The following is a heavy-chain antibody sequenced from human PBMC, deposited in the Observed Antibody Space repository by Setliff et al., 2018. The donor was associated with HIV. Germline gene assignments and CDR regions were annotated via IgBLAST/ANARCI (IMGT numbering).Heavy chain of an antibody. D-gene: IGHD5-12*01. Sequence: GGSLRLSCAASGFTFSYAWMTWVRQAPGKGLEWVGRIKSKTDGGTVDHNAPVNDRFFISRDDSENSLYLQMSNLKTEDTAVYYCATVSRFSAYKKWGQGTLVTVSS. CDR2: IKSKTDGGTV. V-gene: IGHV3-15*01. CDR1: GFTFSYAW. CDR3: ATVSRFSAYKK. J-gene: IGHJ4*02.